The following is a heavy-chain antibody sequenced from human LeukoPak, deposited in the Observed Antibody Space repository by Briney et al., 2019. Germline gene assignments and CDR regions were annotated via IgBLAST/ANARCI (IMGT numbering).Heavy chain of an antibody. CDR3: AKGGSSSSYYFDY. CDR1: GFTFSSYA. CDR2: ISYDGSNK. D-gene: IGHD6-6*01. Sequence: GGSLRLYCAASGFTFSSYAMHWVRQATGKGLEWVAVISYDGSNKYYADTVKGRFTISRDNSKNTLYLQMNSLRAEDTAVYYCAKGGSSSSYYFDYWGQGTLVTVSS. V-gene: IGHV3-30-3*01. J-gene: IGHJ4*02.